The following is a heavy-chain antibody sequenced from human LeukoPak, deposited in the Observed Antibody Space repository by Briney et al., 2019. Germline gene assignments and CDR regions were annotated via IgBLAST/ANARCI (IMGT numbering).Heavy chain of an antibody. J-gene: IGHJ4*02. Sequence: GDSLKISCKGTGYSFISYWIGWVRQMPGKGLEWMGIIYPGDSDTRYSPSFQGQVTISADKSISTAYLQWSSLKPSDTAMYYCARLRDDYFDYWGQGTLVTVSS. CDR2: IYPGDSDT. CDR3: ARLRDDYFDY. CDR1: GYSFISYW. V-gene: IGHV5-51*01.